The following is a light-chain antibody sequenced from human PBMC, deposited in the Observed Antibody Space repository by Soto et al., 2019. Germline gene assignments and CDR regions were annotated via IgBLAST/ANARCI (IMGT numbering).Light chain of an antibody. CDR1: SGHSSYI. CDR3: ETWDSNIHWV. Sequence: QSVLTQSSSASASLGSSVKLTCTLSSGHSSYIIAWHQQQPGKAPRYLMKLEGSGSYNKGSGVPDRFSGSSSGADRYLTISTLQFEYEADYYCETWDSNIHWVFGGGTKLTVL. J-gene: IGLJ3*02. CDR2: LEGSGSY. V-gene: IGLV4-60*02.